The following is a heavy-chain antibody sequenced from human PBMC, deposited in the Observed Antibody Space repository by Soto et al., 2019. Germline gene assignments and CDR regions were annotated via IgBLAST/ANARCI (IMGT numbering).Heavy chain of an antibody. CDR2: INHSGST. D-gene: IGHD2-15*01. V-gene: IGHV4-34*01. Sequence: SETLSLTCAVYGGSFSGYYWSWIRQPPGKGLEWIGEINHSGSTNYNPSLKSRVTISVDTSKNQFSLKLSSVTAADTAVYYCARFDGGVVVAATQGHNWFDPWGQGTLVTVSS. J-gene: IGHJ5*02. CDR1: GGSFSGYY. CDR3: ARFDGGVVVAATQGHNWFDP.